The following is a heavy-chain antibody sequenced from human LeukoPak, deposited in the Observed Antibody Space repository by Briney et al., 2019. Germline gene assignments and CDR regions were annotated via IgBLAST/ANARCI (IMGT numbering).Heavy chain of an antibody. J-gene: IGHJ4*02. CDR3: ARARRIAVAVYDY. Sequence: ASVNVSCKASGYTFTGYYIHWVRQAPGQGLEWMGWINPNSGGTNYAQKFQGRVTMTRDTSIGTAYMELSRLRSDDTAVYYCARARRIAVAVYDYLGQASLVTVSS. CDR2: INPNSGGT. CDR1: GYTFTGYY. V-gene: IGHV1-2*02. D-gene: IGHD6-19*01.